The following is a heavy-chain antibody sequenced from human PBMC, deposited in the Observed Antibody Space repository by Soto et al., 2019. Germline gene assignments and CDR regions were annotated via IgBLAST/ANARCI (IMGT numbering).Heavy chain of an antibody. Sequence: GGSLRLSCAASGFTFSSYGMHWVRQAPGKGLEWVAVIWYDGSNKYYADSVKGRFTISRDNSKNTLYLQMNSLRAEDTAVYYCASGSADYYDSSGYLGYWGQGTLVTVSS. J-gene: IGHJ4*02. CDR1: GFTFSSYG. CDR2: IWYDGSNK. V-gene: IGHV3-33*01. D-gene: IGHD3-22*01. CDR3: ASGSADYYDSSGYLGY.